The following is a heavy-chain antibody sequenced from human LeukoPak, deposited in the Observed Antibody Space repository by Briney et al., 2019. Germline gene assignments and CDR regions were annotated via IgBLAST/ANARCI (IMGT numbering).Heavy chain of an antibody. CDR1: GFTFSSYA. CDR3: TRYYDILTGYSGPFDY. J-gene: IGHJ4*02. D-gene: IGHD3-9*01. V-gene: IGHV3-30-3*01. Sequence: GGSLRLSCAASGFTFSSYAMHWVRQAPGKGLEWVAVISYDGSNKYYADSVKGRFTISRDNSKNTAYLQMNSLKTEDTAVYYCTRYYDILTGYSGPFDYWGQGTLVTVSS. CDR2: ISYDGSNK.